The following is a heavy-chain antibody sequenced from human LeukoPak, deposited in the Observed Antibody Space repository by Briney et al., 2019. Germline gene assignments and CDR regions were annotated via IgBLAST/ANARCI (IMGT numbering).Heavy chain of an antibody. CDR3: AGLYSSSWYRNYGMDV. V-gene: IGHV4-31*03. D-gene: IGHD6-13*01. CDR2: IYYSGST. J-gene: IGHJ6*02. CDR1: GGSISSGGYY. Sequence: PSETLSLTCTVSGGSISSGGYYWSWIRQHPGKGLEWIGYIYYSGSTYYIPSLKSRVTISVDTSKNQFSLKLSSVTAADTAVYYCAGLYSSSWYRNYGMDVWGQGTTVTVSS.